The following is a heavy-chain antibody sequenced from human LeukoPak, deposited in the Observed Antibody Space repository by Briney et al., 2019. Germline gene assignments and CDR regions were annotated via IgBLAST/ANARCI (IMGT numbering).Heavy chain of an antibody. D-gene: IGHD1-14*01. CDR2: IYHSGST. CDR1: GYSISSGYY. V-gene: IGHV4-38-2*02. CDR3: ARKPDSRNWFDP. J-gene: IGHJ5*02. Sequence: PSETLSLTCTVSGYSISSGYYWGWIRQPPGKGLEWIGSIYHSGSTYYNPSLKSRVTMSVDTSKNQFSLRLNSVTAVDTAVYYCARKPDSRNWFDPWGQGTLVIVSS.